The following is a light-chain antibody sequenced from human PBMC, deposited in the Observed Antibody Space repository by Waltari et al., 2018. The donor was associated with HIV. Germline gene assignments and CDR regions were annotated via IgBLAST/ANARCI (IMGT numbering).Light chain of an antibody. CDR3: QQYGLSPIA. V-gene: IGKV3-20*01. CDR1: QSVTSSH. Sequence: EIVLTHSPGTLSLSPGERATLSCRASQSVTSSHLAWYQQKPGQAPRLLIFAASSRAAGIPDRFSGSGSGTDFTLTISRLAPEDFAVYYCQQYGLSPIAFGQGTRLETK. J-gene: IGKJ5*01. CDR2: AAS.